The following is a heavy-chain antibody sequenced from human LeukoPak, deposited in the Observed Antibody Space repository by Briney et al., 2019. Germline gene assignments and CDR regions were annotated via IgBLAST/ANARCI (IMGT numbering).Heavy chain of an antibody. CDR2: ISGSGSAK. V-gene: IGHV3-23*01. J-gene: IGHJ6*02. Sequence: GGSLRLSCVASGFPFTNYAMSWIRQAPGKGLEWVLSISGSGSAKYFADSVKGRFTISRDNSKNTLYLQMNSLRAEDTAVYYCARDYCSSTSCYYYGMDVWGQGTTVTVSS. CDR3: ARDYCSSTSCYYYGMDV. D-gene: IGHD2-2*01. CDR1: GFPFTNYA.